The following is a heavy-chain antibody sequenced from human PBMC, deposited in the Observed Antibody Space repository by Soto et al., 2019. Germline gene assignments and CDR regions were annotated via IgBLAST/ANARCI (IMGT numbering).Heavy chain of an antibody. CDR1: GFTFSSYG. CDR2: ISYDGSNK. J-gene: IGHJ6*02. V-gene: IGHV3-30*18. D-gene: IGHD3-16*02. CDR3: AKDIDYYYGMDV. Sequence: GGSLRLSCAASGFTFSSYGVHWVRQAPGKGLEWVAVISYDGSNKYYADSVKGRFTISRDNSKKTLYLQMNSLRAEDTAVYYCAKDIDYYYGMDVWGQGTKVTVYS.